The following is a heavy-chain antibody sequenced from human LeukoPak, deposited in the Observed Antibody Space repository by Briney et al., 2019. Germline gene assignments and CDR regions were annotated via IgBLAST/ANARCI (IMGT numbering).Heavy chain of an antibody. D-gene: IGHD3-10*01. V-gene: IGHV3-30*02. Sequence: GGSLRLSCATSGFTLRDYDMNWVRQAPGKGLEWVSMIRYDGKNQYYVESVKGRFTFSRDNTKNTLYLQMDGLRVEDTAMYYCARGPMVRGVKDYNYYMDVWGKGTTVTVSS. J-gene: IGHJ6*03. CDR3: ARGPMVRGVKDYNYYMDV. CDR1: GFTLRDYD. CDR2: IRYDGKNQ.